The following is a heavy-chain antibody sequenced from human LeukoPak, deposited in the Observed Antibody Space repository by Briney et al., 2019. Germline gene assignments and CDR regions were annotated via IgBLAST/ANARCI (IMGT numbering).Heavy chain of an antibody. V-gene: IGHV3-48*01. Sequence: GGSLRLSCAASGFTFSSYSMNWVRQAPGKGLEWVSYISSLSGTIHYADSVTGRFVISRDNAKNSLFLQMNSLRAEDTAVYYCVRDQGGAVSYWGQGTLVTVSS. D-gene: IGHD3-16*01. CDR1: GFTFSSYS. CDR2: ISSLSGTI. CDR3: VRDQGGAVSY. J-gene: IGHJ4*02.